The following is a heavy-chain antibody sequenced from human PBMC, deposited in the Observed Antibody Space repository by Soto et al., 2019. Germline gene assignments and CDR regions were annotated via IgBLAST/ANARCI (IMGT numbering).Heavy chain of an antibody. CDR1: GFTFDDYA. V-gene: IGHV3-9*01. D-gene: IGHD6-13*01. J-gene: IGHJ6*02. Sequence: EVQLVESGGGLVQPGRSLRLSCAASGFTFDDYAMHWVRQAPGKGLEWVSGISWNSGTIVYADSVKGRFTISRANAKNSLYLQMNSLRGEDTALYYCAKDMRGGSSSSRYYYGLDVWGQGTTVTVSS. CDR3: AKDMRGGSSSSRYYYGLDV. CDR2: ISWNSGTI.